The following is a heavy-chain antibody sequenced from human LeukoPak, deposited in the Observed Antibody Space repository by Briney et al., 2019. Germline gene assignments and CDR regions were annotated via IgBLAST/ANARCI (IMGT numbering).Heavy chain of an antibody. CDR1: GFTFSSYW. CDR3: AKGPVAGTPYYMDV. J-gene: IGHJ6*03. Sequence: GGSLRLSCAASGFTFSSYWMSWVRQAPGKGLEWVANIKQDGSEKYYVDSVKGRFTISRDNAKNSLYLQMNSLRAEDTAVYYCAKGPVAGTPYYMDVWGKGTTVTVSS. V-gene: IGHV3-7*03. D-gene: IGHD6-19*01. CDR2: IKQDGSEK.